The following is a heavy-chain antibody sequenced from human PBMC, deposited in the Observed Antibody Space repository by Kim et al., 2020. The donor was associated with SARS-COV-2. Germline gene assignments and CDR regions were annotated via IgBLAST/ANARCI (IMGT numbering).Heavy chain of an antibody. CDR3: ARRLSHTSCSGSNYCDL. J-gene: IGHJ2*01. D-gene: IGHD3-10*02. CDR2: INHSGRT. Sequence: SETLSLTCAVYGGSFSGFYWSWIRQPPGRGLEWIGEINHSGRTNYNPSLKSRVTISVDTSNNQFSLKLTSVTAADTAVYYCARRLSHTSCSGSNYCDLWG. V-gene: IGHV4-34*01. CDR1: GGSFSGFY.